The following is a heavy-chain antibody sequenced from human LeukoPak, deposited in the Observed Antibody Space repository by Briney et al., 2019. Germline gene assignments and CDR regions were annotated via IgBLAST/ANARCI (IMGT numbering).Heavy chain of an antibody. D-gene: IGHD4-23*01. CDR1: GFTFSSYA. Sequence: GGSLRLSCAASGFTFSSYAMSWVRQAPGKGLDWVSAISGSGGNTYYADSVKGRFTISRDSSKNTLYLQMNSLRAEDTAVYYCAKDQYGGNPQYYFDYWGQGTLVTVSS. J-gene: IGHJ4*02. V-gene: IGHV3-23*01. CDR2: ISGSGGNT. CDR3: AKDQYGGNPQYYFDY.